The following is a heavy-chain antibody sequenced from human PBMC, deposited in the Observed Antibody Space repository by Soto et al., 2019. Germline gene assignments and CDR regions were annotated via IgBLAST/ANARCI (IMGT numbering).Heavy chain of an antibody. V-gene: IGHV1-58*01. CDR2: IVVGSGNT. J-gene: IGHJ6*02. CDR3: AAEGAYYYGMDV. CDR1: GFTFTSSA. Sequence: QMQLVQSGPEVQKPGTSVKVSCKASGFTFTSSAVQWVRQARGQRLEWIGWIVVGSGNTNYAQKFQERVTITRDMSTSTAYMELSSLRSEDTAVYYCAAEGAYYYGMDVWGQGTTVTVSS.